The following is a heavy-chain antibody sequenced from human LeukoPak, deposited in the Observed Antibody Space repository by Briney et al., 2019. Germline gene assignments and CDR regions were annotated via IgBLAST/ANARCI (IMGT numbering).Heavy chain of an antibody. CDR1: GYSFTSYW. J-gene: IGHJ3*02. CDR2: IYPGDSDT. CDR3: ARGYCSGGSCYGRWAFDI. Sequence: GESLKISCKGSGYSFTSYWIGWVRQMPGKGLEWMGIIYPGDSDTRYSPSFQGQVTISADKSISTAYLQWSSLKASDTAMYYCARGYCSGGSCYGRWAFDIWGQGTMVTVSS. V-gene: IGHV5-51*01. D-gene: IGHD2-15*01.